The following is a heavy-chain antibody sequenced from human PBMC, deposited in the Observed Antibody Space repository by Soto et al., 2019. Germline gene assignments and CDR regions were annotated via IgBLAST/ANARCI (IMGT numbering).Heavy chain of an antibody. D-gene: IGHD3-10*01. CDR3: ARAGNYYYGSGSPDYYGMDV. CDR2: ISGYNGNT. V-gene: IGHV1-18*04. CDR1: GYTFTSYG. Sequence: QVQLVQSGAEVKKPGASVKVSCKASGYTFTSYGVRWVRQAPGQGLEWMGWISGYNGNTKYSQKLQGRVTITTDTSTSTAYIALRSLRSDDTAVYYCARAGNYYYGSGSPDYYGMDVWGQGITVTVSS. J-gene: IGHJ6*02.